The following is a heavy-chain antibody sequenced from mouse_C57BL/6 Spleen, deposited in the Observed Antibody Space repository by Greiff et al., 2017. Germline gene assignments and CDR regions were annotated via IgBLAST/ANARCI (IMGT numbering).Heavy chain of an antibody. CDR1: GYTFTSYW. J-gene: IGHJ3*01. Sequence: QVQLKQPGAELVMPGASVKLSCKASGYTFTSYWMHWVKQRPGQGLEWIGEIDPSDSYTNYNQKFKGKSTLTVDKSSSTAYMQLSSLTSEDSAVYYCARSGPYYGSSYVLSWFAYWGQGTLVTVSA. V-gene: IGHV1-69*01. CDR3: ARSGPYYGSSYVLSWFAY. D-gene: IGHD1-1*01. CDR2: IDPSDSYT.